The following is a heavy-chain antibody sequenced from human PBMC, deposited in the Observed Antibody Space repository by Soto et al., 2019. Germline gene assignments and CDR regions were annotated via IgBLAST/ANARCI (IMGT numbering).Heavy chain of an antibody. CDR1: RDTFNKYA. Sequence: QVQLVQSGAEVKKPGSSVKVSCKTSRDTFNKYAFNWVRQAPGQGLEWMGWIIPIFSSRNYAEKFQGRVTITADDSTSTAYKELRSLSFEDTAVYYCARGETYLGVWGQGTTVTVYS. V-gene: IGHV1-69*01. CDR3: ARGETYLGV. CDR2: IIPIFSSR. D-gene: IGHD3-16*01. J-gene: IGHJ6*02.